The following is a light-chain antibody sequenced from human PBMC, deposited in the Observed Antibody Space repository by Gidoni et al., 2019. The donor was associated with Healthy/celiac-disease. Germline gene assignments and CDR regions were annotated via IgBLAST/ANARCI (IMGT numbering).Light chain of an antibody. V-gene: IGKV1-39*01. CDR3: QQSYSTLTWT. CDR1: QSISSY. CDR2: AAS. J-gene: IGKJ1*01. Sequence: DLQMTQSPSSLSASVGDRVTITCRASQSISSYLNWYQQKPGKAPKLLIYAASSLQSGVPSRCSGSGSGTDFTLTISSLQPEDFATYYCQQSYSTLTWTCGQGTKVEIK.